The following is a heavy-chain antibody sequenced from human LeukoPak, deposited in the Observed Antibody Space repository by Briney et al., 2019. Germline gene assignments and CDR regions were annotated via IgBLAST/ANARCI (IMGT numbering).Heavy chain of an antibody. D-gene: IGHD2-2*01. J-gene: IGHJ6*03. CDR3: ARNRSSTRSYYYYMDV. V-gene: IGHV4-4*07. Sequence: SETLSLTCTVSGGSISSYYWSWIRQPAGKGLEWIGRIYTSGSTNYNPSLKSRVTMSVDTSKNQFSLKLSSVTAADTAVYYCARNRSSTRSYYYYMDVWGKGTTVTVSS. CDR2: IYTSGST. CDR1: GGSISSYY.